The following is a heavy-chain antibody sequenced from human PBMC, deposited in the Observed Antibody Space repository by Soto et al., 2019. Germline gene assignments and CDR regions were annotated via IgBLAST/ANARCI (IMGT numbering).Heavy chain of an antibody. CDR3: AGTDGSGSYYRTYDAFDI. D-gene: IGHD3-10*01. CDR1: GGTFSSYA. CDR2: IIPIFGTA. Sequence: SVKVSCKASGGTFSSYAISWVRQAPGQGLEWMGGIIPIFGTANYAQKFQGRVTITADESTSTAYMELSSLRSEDTAVYYCAGTDGSGSYYRTYDAFDIWGQGTMVTVSS. J-gene: IGHJ3*02. V-gene: IGHV1-69*13.